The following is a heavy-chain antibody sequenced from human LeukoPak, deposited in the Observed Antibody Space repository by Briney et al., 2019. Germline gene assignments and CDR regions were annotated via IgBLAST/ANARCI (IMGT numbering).Heavy chain of an antibody. CDR1: GFTFSSYS. Sequence: GGSLRLSCAATGFTFSSYSMNWVRQAPGKGLEWVSYISSSSSTIYNADSVKGRFTISRDNAKNSLYLQMNSLRDEDTAVYYCARGGRAAAGTTVLTSWGQGTLVTVSS. CDR3: ARGGRAAAGTTVLTS. V-gene: IGHV3-48*02. D-gene: IGHD6-13*01. CDR2: ISSSSSTI. J-gene: IGHJ4*02.